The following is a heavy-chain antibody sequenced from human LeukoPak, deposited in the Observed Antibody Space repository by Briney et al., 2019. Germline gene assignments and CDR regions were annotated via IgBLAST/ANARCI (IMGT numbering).Heavy chain of an antibody. Sequence: GGSLRLSCAASGFTVSSNYMSWVRQAPGEGLEWVSVIHSDGRTYYADSVKGRFTISRDNSKNTLHLQMNSLRAEDTAVYYCARAWNYYDSSGYNDAFDIWGQGTMVTVSS. CDR2: IHSDGRT. V-gene: IGHV3-53*01. D-gene: IGHD3-22*01. CDR1: GFTVSSNY. J-gene: IGHJ3*02. CDR3: ARAWNYYDSSGYNDAFDI.